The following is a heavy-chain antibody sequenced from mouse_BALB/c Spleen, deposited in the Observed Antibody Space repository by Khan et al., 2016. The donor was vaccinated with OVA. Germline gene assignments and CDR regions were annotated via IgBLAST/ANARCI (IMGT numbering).Heavy chain of an antibody. CDR2: IDPFSGGT. CDR1: GYSFTTYY. Sequence: QLQQSGPELMKPGASVKISCKASGYSFTTYYIHWVIQSHGTSLEWIGYIDPFSGGTTYNQKFKGKATLTVDKSSSTAYIHLTNLTSEDSAVYYGTRHGSVALFSYWGQGTLVNVAA. J-gene: IGHJ3*01. D-gene: IGHD2-2*01. V-gene: IGHV1S135*01. CDR3: TRHGSVALFSY.